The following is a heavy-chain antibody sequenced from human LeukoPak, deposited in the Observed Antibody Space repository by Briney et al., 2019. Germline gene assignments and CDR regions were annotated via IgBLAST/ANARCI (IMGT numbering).Heavy chain of an antibody. D-gene: IGHD3-10*01. Sequence: PGRSLRLSCAASGFTFSSYAMHWVRQAPGKGLEWVAVISYDGSNKYYAESVKGRFTISRDNSKNTLYLQMNSLRAEDTAVYYCARDRSGSPIEWSFDYWGQGTLVTVSS. J-gene: IGHJ4*02. CDR1: GFTFSSYA. CDR3: ARDRSGSPIEWSFDY. CDR2: ISYDGSNK. V-gene: IGHV3-30*01.